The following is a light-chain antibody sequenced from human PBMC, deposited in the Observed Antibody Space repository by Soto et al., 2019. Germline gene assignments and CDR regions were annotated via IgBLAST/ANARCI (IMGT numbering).Light chain of an antibody. J-gene: IGLJ2*01. CDR2: DVT. CDR1: RMDVGGYDY. V-gene: IGLV2-11*01. CDR3: FSYAGREKIVV. Sequence: ALTQPRSVSASPGQTVTISCTGTRMDVGGYDYVSWYQQHPGKAPKIMIYDVTKRPSGVPDRFSGSKSGYMASLTISGLQADDEADYYCFSYAGREKIVVVGGGTKLTVL.